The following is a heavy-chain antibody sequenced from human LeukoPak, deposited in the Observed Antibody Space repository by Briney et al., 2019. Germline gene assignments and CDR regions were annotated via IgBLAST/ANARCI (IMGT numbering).Heavy chain of an antibody. D-gene: IGHD1-26*01. CDR1: GFTFSSYA. Sequence: GRSLRLSCAASGFTFSSYAMHWVRQAPGKGLEWVAVISYDGSNKYYADSVKGRFTISRDNSKNTLYLQMNSLKTEDTAVYYCTTDRNGDSEEVNKFDPWGQGTLVTVSS. J-gene: IGHJ5*02. CDR2: ISYDGSNK. V-gene: IGHV3-30-3*01. CDR3: TTDRNGDSEEVNKFDP.